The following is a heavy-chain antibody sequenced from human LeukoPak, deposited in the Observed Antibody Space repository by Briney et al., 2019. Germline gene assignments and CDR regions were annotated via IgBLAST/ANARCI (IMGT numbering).Heavy chain of an antibody. CDR1: GYTFTSYD. CDR3: ARLAGQQLVRPYYYYYMDV. Sequence: ASVKVSCKASGYTFTSYDINWVRQATGQGLEWMGWMNPNSGNTGYAQKFRGRVTMTRNTSISTAYMELSSLRSEDTAVYYCARLAGQQLVRPYYYYYMDVWGKGTTVTVSS. V-gene: IGHV1-8*01. J-gene: IGHJ6*03. D-gene: IGHD6-13*01. CDR2: MNPNSGNT.